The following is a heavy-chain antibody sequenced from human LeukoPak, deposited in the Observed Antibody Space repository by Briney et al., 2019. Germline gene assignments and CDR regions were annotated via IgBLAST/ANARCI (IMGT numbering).Heavy chain of an antibody. J-gene: IGHJ4*02. V-gene: IGHV1-18*01. CDR1: GGTFSSYA. D-gene: IGHD4-17*01. CDR3: ARIGRTTVIDY. Sequence: ASVKVSCKASGGTFSSYAISWVRQAPGQGLEWMGWISAYNGNTNYAQKLQGRVTMTTDTSTSTAYMELRSLRSDDTAVYYCARIGRTTVIDYWGQGTLVTVSS. CDR2: ISAYNGNT.